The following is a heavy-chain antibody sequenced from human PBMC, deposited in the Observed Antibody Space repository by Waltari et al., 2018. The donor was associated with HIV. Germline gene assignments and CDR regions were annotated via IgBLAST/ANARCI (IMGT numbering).Heavy chain of an antibody. CDR1: GYTYTNYW. J-gene: IGHJ3*02. D-gene: IGHD3-22*01. Sequence: EVQLVQSGAEVRKSGESLKISCKASGYTYTNYWSAWVRQMSGEGLEWTGIIYPFESDTRYNPSIEGQITISADKSLATAYLEWSNLNASDAAIYSCARLFYYDTTGYINHAFDIWGQGTVVTVS. CDR3: ARLFYYDTTGYINHAFDI. V-gene: IGHV5-51*03. CDR2: IYPFESDT.